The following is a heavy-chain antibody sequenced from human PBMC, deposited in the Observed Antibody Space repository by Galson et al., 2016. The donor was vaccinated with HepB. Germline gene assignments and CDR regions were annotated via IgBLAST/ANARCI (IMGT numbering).Heavy chain of an antibody. V-gene: IGHV1-46*01. CDR3: ARVLVPSGHGGGY. Sequence: SVKVSCKASGYTFISYYIEWVRQAPGQGLEWMGIINPSGGSTSYEQNFQGRVTLTRDTSTATVYMELSSLRKEDTAVYYCARVLVPSGHGGGYWGQGTLVTVSS. CDR1: GYTFISYY. CDR2: INPSGGST. J-gene: IGHJ4*02. D-gene: IGHD2/OR15-2a*01.